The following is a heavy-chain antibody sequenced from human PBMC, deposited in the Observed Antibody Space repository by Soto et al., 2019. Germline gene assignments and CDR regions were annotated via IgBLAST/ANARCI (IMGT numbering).Heavy chain of an antibody. CDR1: GGSFSGYY. CDR3: ARSPRITMVRGVIRWFDP. Sequence: SETLSLTCAVYGGSFSGYYWSWIRQPPGKGLEWIGEINHSGSTNYNPSLKSRVTISVDTSKNQFSLKLSSVTAADTAVYYCARSPRITMVRGVIRWFDPWGQGTLVTVSS. V-gene: IGHV4-34*01. D-gene: IGHD3-10*01. CDR2: INHSGST. J-gene: IGHJ5*02.